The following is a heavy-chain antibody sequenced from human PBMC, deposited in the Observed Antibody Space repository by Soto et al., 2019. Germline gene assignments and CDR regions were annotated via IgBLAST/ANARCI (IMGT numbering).Heavy chain of an antibody. V-gene: IGHV2-5*02. D-gene: IGHD5-12*01. CDR1: GFSLSTSGVG. CDR3: AHVYGGYDNFDY. Sequence: QITLKESGHTLVKPTQTLTLTCTFSGFSLSTSGVGVGWIRQPPGKALEWLALIYWDDDKRYSPSLKSRLTITTDTSKNQVVLTLTNMDPVDTATYYCAHVYGGYDNFDYWGQGTLVTVSS. J-gene: IGHJ4*02. CDR2: IYWDDDK.